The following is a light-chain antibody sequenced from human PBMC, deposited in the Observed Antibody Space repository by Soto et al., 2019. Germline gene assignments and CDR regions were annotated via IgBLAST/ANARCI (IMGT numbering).Light chain of an antibody. Sequence: EIVLRQSPATLSLSPGERATLSCRASQSVSSYFAWYQQKPGQAPRLLISGASSRATGIPDRFSGSGSATDFTLTISRLEPEDFALYYCQHYGRSPITFGQGTRLEIK. CDR1: QSVSSY. CDR3: QHYGRSPIT. CDR2: GAS. J-gene: IGKJ5*01. V-gene: IGKV3-20*01.